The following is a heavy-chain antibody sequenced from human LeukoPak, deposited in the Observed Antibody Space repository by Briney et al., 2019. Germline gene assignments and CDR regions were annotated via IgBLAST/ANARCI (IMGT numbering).Heavy chain of an antibody. CDR1: GGTFSSYA. V-gene: IGHV1-2*02. D-gene: IGHD3-22*01. J-gene: IGHJ4*02. CDR2: INPNSGGT. CDR3: ASLYYYDSSGYYGRDYFDY. Sequence: GASVKVSCKASGGTFSSYAISWVRQAPGQGLEWMGWINPNSGGTNYAQKFQGRVTMTRDTSISTAYMELSRLRSDDTAVYYCASLYYYDSSGYYGRDYFDYWGQGTLVTVSS.